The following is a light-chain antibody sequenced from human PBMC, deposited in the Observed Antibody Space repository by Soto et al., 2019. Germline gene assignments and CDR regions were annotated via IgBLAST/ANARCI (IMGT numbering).Light chain of an antibody. CDR3: QQSYTTLPGT. CDR2: GAS. CDR1: QTITRY. J-gene: IGKJ5*01. Sequence: DIQITQSPSSLSASVGDRVTITCRASQTITRYLNWYQQKPGKAPNLQIYGASNLQSGVPSRFSGSGAGTDFTLTISNLQPEDFATYYCQQSYTTLPGTFGQGTRLEIK. V-gene: IGKV1-39*01.